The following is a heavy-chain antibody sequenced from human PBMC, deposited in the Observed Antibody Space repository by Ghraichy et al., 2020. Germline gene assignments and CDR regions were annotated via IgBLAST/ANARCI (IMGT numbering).Heavy chain of an antibody. Sequence: SETPSLTCTVSGGSISSYYWSWIRQPAGKGLEWIGRIYTSGSTNYNPSLKSRVTMSVDTSKNQFSLKLSSVTAADTAVYYCARDLGTGTHYYYYYYGMDVWGQGTTVTVSS. CDR1: GGSISSYY. CDR2: IYTSGST. J-gene: IGHJ6*02. V-gene: IGHV4-4*07. D-gene: IGHD2-8*02. CDR3: ARDLGTGTHYYYYYYGMDV.